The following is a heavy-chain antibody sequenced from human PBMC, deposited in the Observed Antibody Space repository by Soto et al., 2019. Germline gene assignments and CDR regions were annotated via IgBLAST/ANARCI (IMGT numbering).Heavy chain of an antibody. CDR2: INAGDGNT. CDR1: GYTFTSYA. Sequence: ASVKVSCKASGYTFTSYAMHWVRQAPGQRLEWMGWINAGDGNTNYSQTFQGRVTITRDTSASTAYMELSGLRSEDTAVYYCARDKVVGATRGFDYWGQGTLVTVSS. CDR3: ARDKVVGATRGFDY. D-gene: IGHD2-15*01. J-gene: IGHJ4*02. V-gene: IGHV1-3*01.